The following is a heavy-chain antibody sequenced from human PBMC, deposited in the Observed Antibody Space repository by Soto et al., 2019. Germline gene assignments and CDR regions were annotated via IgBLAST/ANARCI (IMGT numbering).Heavy chain of an antibody. CDR1: GGTFSSYA. CDR3: ARTTVTDAEPPYYYYYGMDV. V-gene: IGHV1-69*13. Sequence: ASVKVSCKASGGTFSSYAISWVRQAPGQGLEWMGGIIPIFGTANYAQKFQGRVTITADESTSTAYMELSSLRSEDTAVYYCARTTVTDAEPPYYYYYGMDVWGLGTTVTVSS. J-gene: IGHJ6*02. D-gene: IGHD4-17*01. CDR2: IIPIFGTA.